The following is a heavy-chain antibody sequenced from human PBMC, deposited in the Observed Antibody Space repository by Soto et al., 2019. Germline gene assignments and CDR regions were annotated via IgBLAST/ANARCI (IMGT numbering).Heavy chain of an antibody. CDR3: VRDAGSLGY. D-gene: IGHD3-10*01. Sequence: EVQLVESGGGLVQPGGSLRLSCVVSGFTFNSYSMDWVRQAPGKGLEWVSYITSGSSTIHYADSVKGRFTISRDNAKNSVFLQMNSLRVEDTAVYYCVRDAGSLGYWGQGTPVTVSS. CDR1: GFTFNSYS. V-gene: IGHV3-48*01. CDR2: ITSGSSTI. J-gene: IGHJ4*02.